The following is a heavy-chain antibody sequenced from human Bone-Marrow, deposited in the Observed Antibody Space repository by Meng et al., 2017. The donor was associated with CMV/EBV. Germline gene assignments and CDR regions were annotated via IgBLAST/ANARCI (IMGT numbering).Heavy chain of an antibody. J-gene: IGHJ4*02. D-gene: IGHD3-9*01. CDR2: INPSGGST. CDR3: ARDHHTYYDILTGYPPGY. Sequence: FTSYYMHWVRQAPGQGLEWMGIINPSGGSTSYAQKFQGRVTMTRDTSTSTVYMELSSLRSEDTAVYYCARDHHTYYDILTGYPPGYWGQGTLVTVSS. V-gene: IGHV1-46*01. CDR1: FTSYY.